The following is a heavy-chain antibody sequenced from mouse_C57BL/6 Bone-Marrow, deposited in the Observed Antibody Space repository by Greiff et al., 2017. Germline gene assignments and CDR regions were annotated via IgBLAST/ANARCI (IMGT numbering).Heavy chain of an antibody. CDR1: GYTFTSYW. D-gene: IGHD1-1*01. CDR2: IYPGSGST. Sequence: QVQLQQPGAELVKPGASVKMSCKASGYTFTSYWITWVKQRPGQGLEWIGDIYPGSGSTNYNEKFKSKATLTVDTSSSTAYMQLSSLTSEDSAVYYCARLRGITTVGDYWGQGTTRTVSS. J-gene: IGHJ2*01. V-gene: IGHV1-55*01. CDR3: ARLRGITTVGDY.